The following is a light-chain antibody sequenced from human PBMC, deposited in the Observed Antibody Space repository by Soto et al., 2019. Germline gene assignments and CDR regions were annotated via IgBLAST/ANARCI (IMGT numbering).Light chain of an antibody. CDR3: LQDINYPWT. J-gene: IGKJ1*01. V-gene: IGKV1-6*01. CDR2: GAS. CDR1: QTISSG. Sequence: IQMNQSPAALSAYVGDRVTITCRASQTISSGLGWYQQKPGKPPKVLIYGASNLQSGVPPRFSGSGSGTDFTLAISSLQPEDSATYYCLQDINYPWTFGQGAKADIK.